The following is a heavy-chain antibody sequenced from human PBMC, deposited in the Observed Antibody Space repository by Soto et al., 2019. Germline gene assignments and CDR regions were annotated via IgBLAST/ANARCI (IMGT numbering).Heavy chain of an antibody. D-gene: IGHD1-7*01. Sequence: SETLSLTCTVSGGSISSSSYYWGWIRQPPGKGLEWIGSIYYSGSTYYNPSLKSRVTISVDTSKNQFSLKLSSVTAADTAVYYCARDLGNYDDLWGQGTLVTVSS. CDR3: ARDLGNYDDL. V-gene: IGHV4-39*07. CDR2: IYYSGST. CDR1: GGSISSSSYY. J-gene: IGHJ5*02.